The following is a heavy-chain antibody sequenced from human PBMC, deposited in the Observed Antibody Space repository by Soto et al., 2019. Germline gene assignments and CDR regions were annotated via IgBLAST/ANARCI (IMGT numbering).Heavy chain of an antibody. D-gene: IGHD3-10*01. Sequence: QVQLVQSGAEVKKPGSSVKVSCKASGYTFTSYGISWVRQAPGQGLEWMGWISAYNGNTNYAQKLQGRVTRTTDTAASTAYMELRSLRSDDTAVYYCAGDLRYYRGPEAYYFDYWGQGTLVTVSS. J-gene: IGHJ4*02. CDR1: GYTFTSYG. V-gene: IGHV1-18*01. CDR2: ISAYNGNT. CDR3: AGDLRYYRGPEAYYFDY.